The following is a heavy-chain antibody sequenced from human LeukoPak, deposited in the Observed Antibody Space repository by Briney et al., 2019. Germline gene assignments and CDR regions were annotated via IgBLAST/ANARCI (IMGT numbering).Heavy chain of an antibody. CDR2: ISGGGGST. V-gene: IGHV3-23*01. CDR3: AKDGDIAVAGVFDY. Sequence: PGGSLRLSCAASGFTFSSYAMNWVRQAPGKGLEWVSGISGGGGSTYYADSVKGRFTISRDNSKNTLYLQMNSLRAEDTAVYFCAKDGDIAVAGVFDYWGQGTLVTVSS. CDR1: GFTFSSYA. J-gene: IGHJ4*02. D-gene: IGHD6-19*01.